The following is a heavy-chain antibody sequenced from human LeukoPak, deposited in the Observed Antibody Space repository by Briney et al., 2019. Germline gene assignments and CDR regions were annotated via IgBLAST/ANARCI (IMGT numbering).Heavy chain of an antibody. CDR3: AQDRFSFVH. D-gene: IGHD2-2*01. V-gene: IGHV4-59*01. Sequence: PSETLSLTCSVSGGSISYYYWSWIRQFPEKGLEWIGYISDGESPDYNPSLQSRVTIYVDSSKNQFFLNLTSVTAADTAVYYCAQDRFSFVHWGQGTLVTVSS. J-gene: IGHJ1*01. CDR1: GGSISYYY. CDR2: ISDGESP.